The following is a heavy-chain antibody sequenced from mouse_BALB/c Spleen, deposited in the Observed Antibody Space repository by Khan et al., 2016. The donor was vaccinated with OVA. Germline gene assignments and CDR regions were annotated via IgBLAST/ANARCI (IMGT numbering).Heavy chain of an antibody. CDR2: IYPVDGST. Sequence: QVQLQQSGPELVRPGASVKMSCKASGYTLTSYYIHWVKQRPGQGLEWIGWIYPVDGSTKYNEKFKGKTTLTADKSSSTASMLLSSLTSEDSAISFCARGYYGYLDYWGQGTTLTVSS. CDR1: GYTLTSYY. J-gene: IGHJ2*01. D-gene: IGHD1-1*01. V-gene: IGHV1S56*01. CDR3: ARGYYGYLDY.